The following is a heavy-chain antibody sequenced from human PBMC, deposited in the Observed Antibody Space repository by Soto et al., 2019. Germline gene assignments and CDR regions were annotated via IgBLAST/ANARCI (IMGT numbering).Heavy chain of an antibody. D-gene: IGHD3-10*01. V-gene: IGHV3-23*01. CDR1: GFTFNTYA. Sequence: EVQLLESGGGLVQPGGSLRLSCAASGFTFNTYAMNWVRQAPGKGLEWVSTIGGSGGSTYYADSVKGRFTISRDNSKNTLYLQLKSLIAEDTAVYYCAKRIGSGTSPYFEYWGHGTLVTVSS. J-gene: IGHJ4*01. CDR3: AKRIGSGTSPYFEY. CDR2: IGGSGGST.